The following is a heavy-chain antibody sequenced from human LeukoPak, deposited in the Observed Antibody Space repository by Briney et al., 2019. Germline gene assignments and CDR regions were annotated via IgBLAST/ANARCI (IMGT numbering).Heavy chain of an antibody. CDR3: ARDAVAGTYV. D-gene: IGHD6-19*01. Sequence: GRFTISRDNAKSSLYLQMSSLRAEDTAVYYCARDAVAGTYVWGQGTLVTVSS. V-gene: IGHV3-11*06. J-gene: IGHJ4*02.